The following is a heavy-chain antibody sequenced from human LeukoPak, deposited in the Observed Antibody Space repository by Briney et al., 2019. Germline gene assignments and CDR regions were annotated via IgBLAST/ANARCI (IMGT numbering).Heavy chain of an antibody. CDR3: ARGGARSSSYYYYGMDV. CDR2: ISGSGGSI. J-gene: IGHJ6*02. CDR1: GFTFSSYA. D-gene: IGHD6-13*01. V-gene: IGHV3-23*01. Sequence: SGGSLRLSCAVSGFTFSSYAMSWVRQAPGKGLEWVSVISGSGGSIYYADSVKGRFTISRDNAKNSLYLQMNSLRAEDTAVFYCARGGARSSSYYYYGMDVWGLGTTVTVSS.